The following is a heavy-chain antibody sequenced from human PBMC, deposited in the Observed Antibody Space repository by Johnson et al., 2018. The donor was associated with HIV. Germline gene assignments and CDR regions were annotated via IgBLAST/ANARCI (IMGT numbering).Heavy chain of an antibody. V-gene: IGHV3-33*03. D-gene: IGHD6-25*01. Sequence: VESGGGVVQPGRSLRLSCTASGFTFSTYGMHWVRQAPGKGLEWVSLIWYDGRDKYYADSVKGGFTIYRDNSKNMLYLQMNSLRAEDTAVYYCSKDKRQTAIPQRAFDICGQGTMVTVSS. J-gene: IGHJ3*02. CDR1: GFTFSTYG. CDR2: IWYDGRDK. CDR3: SKDKRQTAIPQRAFDI.